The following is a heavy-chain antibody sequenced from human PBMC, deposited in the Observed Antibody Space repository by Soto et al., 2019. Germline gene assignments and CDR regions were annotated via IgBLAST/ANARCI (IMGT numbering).Heavy chain of an antibody. J-gene: IGHJ6*02. CDR2: ISSSSRYT. V-gene: IGHV3-11*05. CDR3: TRDCSSTSCYSPPHPYYYGMDV. Sequence: VQLVESGGGLVKPGGSLRLSCAASGFTFSDYYMSWIRQPPGKGLEWVSYISSSSRYTNYADSVKGRFTISRDNAKNSLYLQMNSLRAEDTAVYYCTRDCSSTSCYSPPHPYYYGMDVWGQGTTVTVSS. D-gene: IGHD2-2*01. CDR1: GFTFSDYY.